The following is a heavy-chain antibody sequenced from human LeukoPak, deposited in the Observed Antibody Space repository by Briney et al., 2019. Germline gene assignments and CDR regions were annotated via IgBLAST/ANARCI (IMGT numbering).Heavy chain of an antibody. J-gene: IGHJ5*02. CDR3: ARSSSSFIDWFDP. V-gene: IGHV4-34*01. CDR1: GGSFSGYY. D-gene: IGHD6-6*01. CDR2: INHSGST. Sequence: PSETLSLTCAVYGGSFSGYYWSWIRQPPGKGLEWIGEINHSGSTNYNPSLKSRVTISVDTSKNQFSLKLSSVTAADTAVYYCARSSSSFIDWFDPWGQGTLVTVSS.